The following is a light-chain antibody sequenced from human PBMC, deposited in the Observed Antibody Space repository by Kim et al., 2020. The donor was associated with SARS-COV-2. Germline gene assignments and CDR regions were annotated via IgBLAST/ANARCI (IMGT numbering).Light chain of an antibody. CDR2: QDS. CDR3: QAWDSSTAV. Sequence: GSPGQTASIPCSGDKLGDKYACWYQQKPGQSPVLVIYQDSKRPSGIPERFSGSNSGNTATLTISGTQAMDEADYYCQAWDSSTAVFGGGTQLTVL. V-gene: IGLV3-1*01. CDR1: KLGDKY. J-gene: IGLJ2*01.